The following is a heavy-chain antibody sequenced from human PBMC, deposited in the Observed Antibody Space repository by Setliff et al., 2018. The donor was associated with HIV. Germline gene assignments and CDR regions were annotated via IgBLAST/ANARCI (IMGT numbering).Heavy chain of an antibody. CDR1: GYAISSGYY. CDR3: VRDAVDSAGDY. J-gene: IGHJ4*02. Sequence: SETLSLTCAVSGYAISSGYYWGWIRRPPGKGLEWIGSIYNRGSTYYNPSLKSRVTISVDTSKNTFSLRLTSMTAADTAVYYCVRDAVDSAGDYWGQGKVVTVSS. V-gene: IGHV4-38-2*01. CDR2: IYNRGST. D-gene: IGHD6-25*01.